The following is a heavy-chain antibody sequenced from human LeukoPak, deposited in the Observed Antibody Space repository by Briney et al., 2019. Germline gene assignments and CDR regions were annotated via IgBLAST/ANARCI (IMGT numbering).Heavy chain of an antibody. V-gene: IGHV3-30*18. D-gene: IGHD6-19*01. Sequence: PGGSLRLSCAASGFTFSSYGMHWVRQAPGKGLEWEAVISYDGSKSYYADSVKGRFTISRDKSNNTLYLQMNSLRGEDTAVYYCAKDLSSSGWYYFDYWGQGTLVTVSS. J-gene: IGHJ4*02. CDR1: GFTFSSYG. CDR2: ISYDGSKS. CDR3: AKDLSSSGWYYFDY.